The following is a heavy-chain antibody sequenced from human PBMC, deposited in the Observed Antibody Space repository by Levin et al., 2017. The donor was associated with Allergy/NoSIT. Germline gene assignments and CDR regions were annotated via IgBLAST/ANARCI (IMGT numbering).Heavy chain of an antibody. V-gene: IGHV3-21*01. J-gene: IGHJ4*02. Sequence: GGSLRLSCAASGFTFSSYSMNWVRQAPGKGLEWVSSISSSSSYIYYADSVKGRFTISRDNAKNSLYLQMNSLRAEDTAVYYCARSDAPEYIVVVPAALGYWGQGTLVTVSS. CDR3: ARSDAPEYIVVVPAALGY. D-gene: IGHD2-2*01. CDR2: ISSSSSYI. CDR1: GFTFSSYS.